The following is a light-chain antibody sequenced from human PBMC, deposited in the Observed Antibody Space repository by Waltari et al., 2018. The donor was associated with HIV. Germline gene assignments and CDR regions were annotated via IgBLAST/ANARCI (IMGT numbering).Light chain of an antibody. CDR2: GIN. Sequence: QSVLTQPPSASGTPGQRVTISCSGRNSNVGIRSVYCYQQCPGTTPKPVIYGINQRPSGVPDRFSGSKSGTSVSLVISGIRSEDEADYYCAAWDYSLSGWVFGGGTKLTVL. V-gene: IGLV1-47*01. J-gene: IGLJ3*02. CDR1: NSNVGIRS. CDR3: AAWDYSLSGWV.